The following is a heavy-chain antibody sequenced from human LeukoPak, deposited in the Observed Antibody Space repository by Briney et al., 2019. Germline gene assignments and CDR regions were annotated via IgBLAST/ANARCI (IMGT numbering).Heavy chain of an antibody. CDR3: ARDGDGDYYYYMDV. CDR1: GFTVSSNY. D-gene: IGHD7-27*01. J-gene: IGHJ6*03. Sequence: PGGSLRLSCAASGFTVSSNYMSWVRQAPGKGLEWVSGINWNGGSTGYADSVKGRFTISRDNARNSLYLQMNSLRAEDTAVYYCARDGDGDYYYYMDVGGKGTTVTISS. V-gene: IGHV3-20*04. CDR2: INWNGGST.